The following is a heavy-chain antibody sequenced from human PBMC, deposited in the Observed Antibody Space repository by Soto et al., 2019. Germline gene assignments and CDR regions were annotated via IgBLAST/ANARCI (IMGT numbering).Heavy chain of an antibody. Sequence: QVQLVQSGAEVKKPGASVKASCKASGYTFTSYYMHWVRQAPGQGLEWMGIINPSGGSTSYAQQCQGRVTMTRDTSTSTVYMELSSLRSEDTAVYYCARVSGGRKQQLIDYWGQGTLVTVSS. D-gene: IGHD2-15*01. CDR2: INPSGGST. CDR3: ARVSGGRKQQLIDY. V-gene: IGHV1-46*01. CDR1: GYTFTSYY. J-gene: IGHJ4*02.